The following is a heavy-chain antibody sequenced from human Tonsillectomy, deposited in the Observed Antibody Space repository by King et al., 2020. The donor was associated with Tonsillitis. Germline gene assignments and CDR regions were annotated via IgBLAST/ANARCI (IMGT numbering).Heavy chain of an antibody. Sequence: VQLVESGGGVVQPGRSLRLSCAVSGFTFSSYAMHWVRQAPGKGLEWVAVISYDGSNKYYADFVKGRFTISRDNSKNTLYLQMNSLRAEDTAVYYCAREGAYYDRSGRRPPFDYWGQGTLVTVSS. V-gene: IGHV3-30*04. CDR3: AREGAYYDRSGRRPPFDY. D-gene: IGHD3-22*01. J-gene: IGHJ4*02. CDR2: ISYDGSNK. CDR1: GFTFSSYA.